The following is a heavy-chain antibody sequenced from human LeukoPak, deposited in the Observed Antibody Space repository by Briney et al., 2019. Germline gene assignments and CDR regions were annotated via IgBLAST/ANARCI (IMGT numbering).Heavy chain of an antibody. CDR2: IDHGGST. CDR1: VGSFSDYY. Sequence: SEALSLTCAVYVGSFSDYYWTWIRQPPGKGLEWIGKIDHGGSTEYNPSLKRRVTISLDTSKNQFSLKLSSVTAADTAIYYCAREPSVSGAFDIWGQGTLVTVSS. J-gene: IGHJ3*02. D-gene: IGHD2-8*01. V-gene: IGHV4-34*01. CDR3: AREPSVSGAFDI.